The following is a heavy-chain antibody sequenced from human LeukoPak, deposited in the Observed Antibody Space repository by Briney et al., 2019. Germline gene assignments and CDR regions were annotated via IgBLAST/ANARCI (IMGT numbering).Heavy chain of an antibody. CDR2: IKSNADGGTT. Sequence: GGSLRLSCVASGFTFSNAWMSWVRQAPGKGLEWVGRIKSNADGGTTDYAAPVKGRFTISRDDSKNTLFLQMNSLESEDTAMYYCTTDLFDPLDGLVVGVDFDYGMDVWGQGTTVIVSS. V-gene: IGHV3-15*01. D-gene: IGHD2-15*01. J-gene: IGHJ6*02. CDR1: GFTFSNAW. CDR3: TTDLFDPLDGLVVGVDFDYGMDV.